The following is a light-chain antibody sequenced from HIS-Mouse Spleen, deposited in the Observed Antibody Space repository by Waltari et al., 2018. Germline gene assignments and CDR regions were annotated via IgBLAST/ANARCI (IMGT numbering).Light chain of an antibody. J-gene: IGLJ2*01. CDR2: DVS. CDR3: SSYTSSSFNVV. Sequence: QSALTQPASVSGSPGQSITISCTGTSSDVGGYNYVSWYQQHQGTAPKLMIYDVSNRPSGVSNRFSGSKSGNTASLTISGLQAEDEADYYCSSYTSSSFNVVFGGGTKLTVL. V-gene: IGLV2-14*01. CDR1: SSDVGGYNY.